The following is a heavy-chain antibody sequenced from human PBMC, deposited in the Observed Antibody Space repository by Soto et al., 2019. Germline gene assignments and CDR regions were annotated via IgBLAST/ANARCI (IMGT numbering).Heavy chain of an antibody. J-gene: IGHJ5*02. Sequence: QLQLQESGPGLVKPSETLSLTCTVSGGSISSSSYYWGWIRQPPGKGLEWIGSIYYSGSTYYNPSLQSRVTLSVDTSKNQFSLKLSSVTAADTAVYYCARMGVTVTNDGPFDPWGQGTLVTVSS. V-gene: IGHV4-39*01. CDR3: ARMGVTVTNDGPFDP. CDR2: IYYSGST. D-gene: IGHD4-17*01. CDR1: GGSISSSSYY.